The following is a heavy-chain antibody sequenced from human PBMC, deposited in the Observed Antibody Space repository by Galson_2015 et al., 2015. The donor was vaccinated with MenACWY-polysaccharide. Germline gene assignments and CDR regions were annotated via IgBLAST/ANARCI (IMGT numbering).Heavy chain of an antibody. CDR1: GFTFSSYS. V-gene: IGHV3-21*01. Sequence: SLRLSCAASGFTFSSYSMNWVRQAPGKGLEWVSSISSSSSYIYYADSVKGRFTISRDNAKNSLYLQMNSLRAEDTAVYYCARAGITIFGVVVYYFDYWGQGTLVTVSS. D-gene: IGHD3-3*01. J-gene: IGHJ4*02. CDR2: ISSSSSYI. CDR3: ARAGITIFGVVVYYFDY.